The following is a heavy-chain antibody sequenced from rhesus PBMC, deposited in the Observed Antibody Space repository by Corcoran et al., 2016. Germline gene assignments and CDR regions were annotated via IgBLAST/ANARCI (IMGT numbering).Heavy chain of an antibody. CDR3: AGGYDSGYYIFDY. V-gene: IGHV4-65*01. CDR2: VSGSSGNT. J-gene: IGHJ4*01. D-gene: IGHD3-28*01. CDR1: GGSISSSTW. Sequence: QVQLQESGSGLVKPSETLSLTCAVSGGSISSSTWWSWIRQPPGKGLEWIGYVSGSSGNTYYNPALKSRVTISTDTSKNQFSLKLSSVTAADTAVYYCAGGYDSGYYIFDYWGQGVLVTVSS.